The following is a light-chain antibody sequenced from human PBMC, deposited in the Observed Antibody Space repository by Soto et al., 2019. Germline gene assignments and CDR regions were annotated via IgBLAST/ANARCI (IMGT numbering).Light chain of an antibody. J-gene: IGKJ2*01. V-gene: IGKV1-6*01. CDR3: LQDYNYPYT. CDR2: GAS. Sequence: AIQMTQSPSSLSVSVGDRVTITCRASQGIRSDLGWYQQKPGKAPKFLIYGASSLQSSVPSRFSGSGSGTDFTLTISSLQPEDFATYYCLQDYNYPYTFGQGTKLEVK. CDR1: QGIRSD.